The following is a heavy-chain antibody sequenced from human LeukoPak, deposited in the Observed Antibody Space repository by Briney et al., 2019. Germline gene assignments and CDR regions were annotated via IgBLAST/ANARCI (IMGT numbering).Heavy chain of an antibody. J-gene: IGHJ4*02. D-gene: IGHD2-2*02. Sequence: PGGSLRLSCAASGFTFDDYAMHWVRQAPGKGLEWVSGISWNSGSIAYADSMKGRFTISRDNAKNSLYLQMNSLRAEDPALYYCAKDMGYCSSTSCYTPGYWGQGTLVTVSS. CDR2: ISWNSGSI. CDR3: AKDMGYCSSTSCYTPGY. CDR1: GFTFDDYA. V-gene: IGHV3-9*01.